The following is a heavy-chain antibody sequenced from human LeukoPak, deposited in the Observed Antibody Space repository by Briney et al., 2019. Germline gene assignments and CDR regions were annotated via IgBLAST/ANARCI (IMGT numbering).Heavy chain of an antibody. J-gene: IGHJ6*03. CDR2: ISGNGGST. CDR3: ARYGDYDYYYMDV. V-gene: IGHV3-23*01. Sequence: GGSLRLSCAASGFTFSSYSMNWVRQAPGKGLEWVSGISGNGGSTYHADSVRGRFTISRDNSKNTLYLQMNSLRAEDTAVYYCARYGDYDYYYMDVWGKGTTVTVSS. CDR1: GFTFSSYS. D-gene: IGHD4-17*01.